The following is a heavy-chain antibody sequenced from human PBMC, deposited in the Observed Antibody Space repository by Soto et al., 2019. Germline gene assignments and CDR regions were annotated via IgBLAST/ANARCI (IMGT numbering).Heavy chain of an antibody. CDR1: GFTFSSYS. V-gene: IGHV3-21*01. J-gene: IGHJ3*01. D-gene: IGHD3-16*01. CDR3: ASQIDIYVWGSNPPPYGFDF. Sequence: GGSLRLSCAASGFTFSSYSMHWVRQAPGKGLEWVSSIGTRSDIYYADSVKGRFTISRDNAKNTLYLQMNSLSAEDTAVYYCASQIDIYVWGSNPPPYGFDFWGQWTMVTVSS. CDR2: IGTRSDI.